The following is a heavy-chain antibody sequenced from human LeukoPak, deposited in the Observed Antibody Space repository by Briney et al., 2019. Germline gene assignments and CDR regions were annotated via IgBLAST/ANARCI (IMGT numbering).Heavy chain of an antibody. CDR1: GGSFSGYY. V-gene: IGHV4-34*01. J-gene: IGHJ4*02. D-gene: IGHD3-9*01. CDR3: ARDGSGGYYDILTGPGLFDY. CDR2: INHSGST. Sequence: PSETLSLTCAVYGGSFSGYYWSWIRQPPGKGLEWIGEINHSGSTNYNPSLKSRVTISVDTSKNQFSLKLSSVTAADTAVYYCARDGSGGYYDILTGPGLFDYWGQGTLVTVSS.